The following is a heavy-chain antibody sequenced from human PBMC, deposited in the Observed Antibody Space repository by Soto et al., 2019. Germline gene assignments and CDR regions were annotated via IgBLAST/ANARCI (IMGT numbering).Heavy chain of an antibody. CDR3: AGDVGKGWFGEPVDY. J-gene: IGHJ4*02. CDR2: ISAYNGHT. Sequence: QVQLVQSGAEVKKPGASVKVSCKASGYTFTSYGISWVRQAPGQGLEWMGWISAYNGHTNYAQKLHGRVTMTTDTSTSKAYMELRSLRSDDTAVYYCAGDVGKGWFGEPVDYWGQGTLVTVSS. V-gene: IGHV1-18*01. D-gene: IGHD3-10*01. CDR1: GYTFTSYG.